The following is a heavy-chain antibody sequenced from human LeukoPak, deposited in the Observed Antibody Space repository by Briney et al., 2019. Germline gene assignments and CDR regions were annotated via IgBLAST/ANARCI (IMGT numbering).Heavy chain of an antibody. V-gene: IGHV3-23*01. CDR3: AKFSVAGYFDY. CDR2: ISGSGGST. J-gene: IGHJ4*02. CDR1: GFTFSSYA. Sequence: GGSLRLSCAASGFTFSSYAMSWVRQAPGKGLEWASAISGSGGSTYYADFVKGRFTISRDNSKNTLYLQMNSLRAEDTAVYYCAKFSVAGYFDYWGQGTLVTVSS. D-gene: IGHD6-19*01.